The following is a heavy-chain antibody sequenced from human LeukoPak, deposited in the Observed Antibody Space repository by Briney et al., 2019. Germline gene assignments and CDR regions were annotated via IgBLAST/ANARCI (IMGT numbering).Heavy chain of an antibody. CDR2: IKQDGSEK. CDR1: GFTFSSYW. V-gene: IGHV3-7*01. Sequence: GGSLRLSRAASGFTFSSYWMSWVRQAPGKGLEWVANIKQDGSEKYYVDSVKGRFPISRDSAKNSLYLQMNSLRAEDTAVYYCARTFYYGSGGLYYFDYWGQGTLVTVSS. CDR3: ARTFYYGSGGLYYFDY. J-gene: IGHJ4*02. D-gene: IGHD3-10*01.